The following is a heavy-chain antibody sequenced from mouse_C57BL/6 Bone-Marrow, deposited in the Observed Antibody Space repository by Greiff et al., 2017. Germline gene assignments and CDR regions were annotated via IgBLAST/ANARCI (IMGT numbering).Heavy chain of an antibody. Sequence: EVKLMESGGGLVKPGGSLKLSCAASGFTFSSYAMSWVRQTPEKRLEWVATISDGGSYTYYPDNVKGRFTISRDNAKNNLYLQMSHLKSEDTAMYYCARKGTTVVEGAMDYWGQGTSVTVSS. CDR3: ARKGTTVVEGAMDY. CDR2: ISDGGSYT. J-gene: IGHJ4*01. D-gene: IGHD1-1*01. CDR1: GFTFSSYA. V-gene: IGHV5-4*03.